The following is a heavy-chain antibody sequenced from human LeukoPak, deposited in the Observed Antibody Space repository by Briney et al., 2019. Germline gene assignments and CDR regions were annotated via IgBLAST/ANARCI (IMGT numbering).Heavy chain of an antibody. CDR3: ARDLAGEAFDI. D-gene: IGHD3-16*01. J-gene: IGHJ3*02. CDR2: ISSSNSHI. V-gene: IGHV3-21*01. CDR1: GFTFSSYA. Sequence: PGGSLRLSCAASGFTFSSYAMNWVRQAPGKGLEWVSSISSSNSHIYYADSVKGRFTISRDNAKNSLYLQMNSLRAEDTAVYYCARDLAGEAFDIWGQGTMVTVSS.